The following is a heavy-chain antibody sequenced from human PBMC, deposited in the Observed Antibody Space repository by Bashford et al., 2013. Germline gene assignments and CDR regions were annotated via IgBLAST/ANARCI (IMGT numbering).Heavy chain of an antibody. CDR3: ARGGYRNLDY. D-gene: IGHD5-18*01. CDR2: VFDSRRI. J-gene: IGHJ4*02. CDR1: GGSFSGYF. V-gene: IGHV4-34*01. Sequence: SETLSLTCGVYGGSFSGYFWTWIRQPPGEGLEWIGEVFDSRRINYNPSLKSRVALSIDTSKRQFSLELRSVTAADTAMYYCARGGYRNLDYWGQGTLVTVSS.